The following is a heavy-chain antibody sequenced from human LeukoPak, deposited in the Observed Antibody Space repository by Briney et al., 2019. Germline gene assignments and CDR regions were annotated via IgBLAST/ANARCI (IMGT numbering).Heavy chain of an antibody. J-gene: IGHJ4*02. CDR1: GGSISSGGYY. CDR3: ARDGIAAASHYFDY. V-gene: IGHV4-30-2*01. CDR2: IYHSGST. Sequence: SQTLSLTCTVSGGSISSGGYYWSWIRQPPGKGLEWIGYIYHSGSTYYNPSLKSRATISVDTSKNQFSLKLSSVTAADTAVYYCARDGIAAASHYFDYWGQGTLVTVSS. D-gene: IGHD6-13*01.